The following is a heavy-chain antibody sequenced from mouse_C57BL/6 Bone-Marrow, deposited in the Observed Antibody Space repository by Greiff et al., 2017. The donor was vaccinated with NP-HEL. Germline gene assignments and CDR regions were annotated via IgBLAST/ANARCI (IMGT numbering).Heavy chain of an antibody. CDR3: AREGGPLYYFDY. Sequence: VQLQQSGAELARPGASVKLSCKASGYTFTSYGISWVKQRTGQGLEWIGEIYPRSGNTYYNEKFKGKATLTADKSSSTAYMELRSLTSEDSAVYFCAREGGPLYYFDYWGQGTTLTVSS. CDR2: IYPRSGNT. V-gene: IGHV1-81*01. J-gene: IGHJ2*01. CDR1: GYTFTSYG.